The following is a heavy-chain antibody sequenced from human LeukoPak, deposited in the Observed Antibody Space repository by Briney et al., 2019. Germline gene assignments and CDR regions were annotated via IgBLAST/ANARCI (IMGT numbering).Heavy chain of an antibody. V-gene: IGHV1-69*10. CDR3: ARDTYYYDSSGSTLDY. D-gene: IGHD3-22*01. CDR2: IIPILGIA. Sequence: SVKVSCKASGGTFSSYAISWVRQAPGQGLEWMGGIIPILGIANYAQKFQGRVTITADKSTSTAYMELSSLRSEDTAVYYCARDTYYYDSSGSTLDYWGQGTLVTVSS. J-gene: IGHJ4*02. CDR1: GGTFSSYA.